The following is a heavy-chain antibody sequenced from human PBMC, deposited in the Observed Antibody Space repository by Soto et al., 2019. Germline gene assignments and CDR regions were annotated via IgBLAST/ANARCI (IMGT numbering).Heavy chain of an antibody. D-gene: IGHD6-13*01. CDR3: ARDVAAADY. CDR2: INAGNGNT. CDR1: GYTFTSYA. Sequence: QVQLVQSGAEEKKPGASVKVSCKASGYTFTSYAMHWVRQAPGQRLEWMGWINAGNGNTKHSQKLQGRVTITTDTSASTAYMELRRLRSEDTAVYYCARDVAAADYWGQGTLVTVST. J-gene: IGHJ4*02. V-gene: IGHV1-3*05.